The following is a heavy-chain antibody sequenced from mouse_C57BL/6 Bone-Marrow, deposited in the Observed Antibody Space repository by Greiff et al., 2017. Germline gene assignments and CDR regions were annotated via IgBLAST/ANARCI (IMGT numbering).Heavy chain of an antibody. D-gene: IGHD3-2*02. CDR2: INPNNGGT. Sequence: DVKLQESGPELVKPGASVKMSCKASGYTFTDYNMHWVKQSHGKSLEWIGYINPNNGGTSYNQKFKGKATLTVNKSSSTAYMELRSLTSEDSAVYYCALQLRLRGDYWGQGTSVTVSS. CDR1: GYTFTDYN. J-gene: IGHJ4*01. V-gene: IGHV1-22*01. CDR3: ALQLRLRGDY.